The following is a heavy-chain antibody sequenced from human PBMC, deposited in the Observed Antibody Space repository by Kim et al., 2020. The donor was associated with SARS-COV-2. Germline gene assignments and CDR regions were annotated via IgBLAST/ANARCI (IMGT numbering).Heavy chain of an antibody. V-gene: IGHV1-3*01. Sequence: TKYTQKFQGRVSITRDKSAKTAYMEVSSLRSEDTAVYYCARGGISSWPTDYWGQGTLVTVSS. CDR3: ARGGISSWPTDY. J-gene: IGHJ4*02. CDR2: T. D-gene: IGHD6-13*01.